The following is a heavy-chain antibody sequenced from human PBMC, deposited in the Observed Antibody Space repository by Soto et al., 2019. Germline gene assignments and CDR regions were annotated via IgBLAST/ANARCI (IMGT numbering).Heavy chain of an antibody. V-gene: IGHV3-30*18. Sequence: QVQLVESGGGVVQPGRSLRLSCAAFGFTFSSYGMHWVRQAPGKGLEWVAVISYDGSNRFYADSVKGRFTISRDNFRNTLYLQMNRLRAEDTAVYYCAKDVYLRYCPGDCYSKYWGQGTLVTVSS. D-gene: IGHD2-21*02. CDR2: ISYDGSNR. CDR1: GFTFSSYG. CDR3: AKDVYLRYCPGDCYSKY. J-gene: IGHJ4*02.